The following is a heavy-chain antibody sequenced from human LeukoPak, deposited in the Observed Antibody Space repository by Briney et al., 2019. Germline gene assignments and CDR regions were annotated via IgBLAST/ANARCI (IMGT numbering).Heavy chain of an antibody. J-gene: IGHJ6*02. CDR1: GGSFSGYY. CDR2: INHSGST. CDR3: ARGLISGGWSNTYYYYGMDV. D-gene: IGHD6-19*01. Sequence: PSETLSLTCAVYGGSFSGYYWSWIRQPPGKGLEWIGEINHSGSTNYNPSLKSRVTISVDTSKNQFSLKLSSVTAADTAVYYCARGLISGGWSNTYYYYGMDVWGQGTTVTVSS. V-gene: IGHV4-34*01.